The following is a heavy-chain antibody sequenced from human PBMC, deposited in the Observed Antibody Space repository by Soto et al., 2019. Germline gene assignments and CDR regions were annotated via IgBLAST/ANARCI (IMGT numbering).Heavy chain of an antibody. CDR1: GYTFTSYD. V-gene: IGHV1-8*01. Sequence: ASVKVSCKASGYTFTSYDINWVRQATGQGLEWMGWMNPNSGNTGYAQKFQGRVTMTRNTSISTAYMELSSLRSEDTAMYYCARRHTNYGFFDYWGQGALVTVSS. CDR3: ARRHTNYGFFDY. D-gene: IGHD2-8*01. J-gene: IGHJ4*02. CDR2: MNPNSGNT.